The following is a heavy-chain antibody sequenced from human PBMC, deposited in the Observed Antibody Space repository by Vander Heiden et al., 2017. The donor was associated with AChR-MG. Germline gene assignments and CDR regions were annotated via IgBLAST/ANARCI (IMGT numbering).Heavy chain of an antibody. CDR2: ISSSSSSI. Sequence: EVQLVESGGGLYQPGGSLRLSCEASGFTFSSYSMNWVRQAPGKGLEWVSYISSSSSSIYYADSVKGRFTISRDNAKNSLYLQMNSLRAEDTAVYYCARDMHTSGWNYYYGMDVWGQGTTVTVSS. CDR1: GFTFSSYS. CDR3: ARDMHTSGWNYYYGMDV. D-gene: IGHD6-19*01. V-gene: IGHV3-48*01. J-gene: IGHJ6*02.